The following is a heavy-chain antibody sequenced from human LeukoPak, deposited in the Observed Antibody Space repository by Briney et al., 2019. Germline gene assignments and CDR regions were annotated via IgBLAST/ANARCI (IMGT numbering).Heavy chain of an antibody. J-gene: IGHJ4*02. CDR3: ARDRGSGFDY. CDR2: IYYSGST. D-gene: IGHD3-10*01. CDR1: GGSISSYY. V-gene: IGHV4-59*01. Sequence: HSETLSLTCTVSGGSISSYYWSWIRQPPGKGLEWIGYIYYSGSTNYNPSLKSRVTISVDTSKNQFSLKLSSVTAADTAVYYCARDRGSGFDYWGQGTLVTVSS.